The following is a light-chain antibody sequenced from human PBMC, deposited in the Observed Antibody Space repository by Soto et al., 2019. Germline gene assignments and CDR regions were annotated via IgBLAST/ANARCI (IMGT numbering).Light chain of an antibody. CDR3: QQYGSSVWK. CDR1: QSVRNY. CDR2: GAS. Sequence: EIVLTQSPATLSLSPWETATLSCRASQSVRNYLAWYQQKPGQAPRLLIYGASSRATGIPDRFSGSGSGTDFTLTISRLEPEDFAVYYCQQYGSSVWKFGQGTKVDIK. V-gene: IGKV3-20*01. J-gene: IGKJ1*01.